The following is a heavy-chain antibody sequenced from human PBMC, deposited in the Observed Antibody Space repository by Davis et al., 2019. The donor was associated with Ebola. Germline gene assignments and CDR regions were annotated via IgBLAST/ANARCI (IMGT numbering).Heavy chain of an antibody. CDR2: ISAYNGNT. CDR3: ARGGTGCSGGSCRYYYYGMDV. V-gene: IGHV1-18*01. J-gene: IGHJ6*02. Sequence: AASVKVSCKASGYTFTSYGISWVRQAPGQGLEWMGWISAYNGNTNYAQKLQGRVTMTTDTSTSTAYMELSRLRSDDTAVYYCARGGTGCSGGSCRYYYYGMDVWGQGTTVTVSS. CDR1: GYTFTSYG. D-gene: IGHD2-15*01.